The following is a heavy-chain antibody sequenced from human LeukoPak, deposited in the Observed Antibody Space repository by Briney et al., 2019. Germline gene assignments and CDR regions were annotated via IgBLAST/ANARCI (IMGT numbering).Heavy chain of an antibody. Sequence: GGSLRLSCTTSGFSFGDYAMTWVRQAPGKGLEWVSLIRNKAFVRTTEYAASVKGRFIVSTDDSNSIAYLQMNSLEIEDTAVYFCSRGGIMATIGYAFDIWGQGTMVTVSS. J-gene: IGHJ3*02. CDR1: GFSFGDYA. D-gene: IGHD5-12*01. V-gene: IGHV3-49*04. CDR2: IRNKAFVRTT. CDR3: SRGGIMATIGYAFDI.